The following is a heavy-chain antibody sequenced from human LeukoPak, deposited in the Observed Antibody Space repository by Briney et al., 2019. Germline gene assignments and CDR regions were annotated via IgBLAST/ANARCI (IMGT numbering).Heavy chain of an antibody. CDR3: AREDNPAGRFDP. CDR2: ISYDGSNK. V-gene: IGHV3-30-3*01. J-gene: IGHJ5*02. D-gene: IGHD3-10*01. Sequence: GGSLRLSCSASGFTFSSYAMHWVRQAPGKGLEWVAVISYDGSNKYYADSVKGRFTISRDNSKNTLYLQMNSLRAEDTAVYYCAREDNPAGRFDPWGQGTLVTVSS. CDR1: GFTFSSYA.